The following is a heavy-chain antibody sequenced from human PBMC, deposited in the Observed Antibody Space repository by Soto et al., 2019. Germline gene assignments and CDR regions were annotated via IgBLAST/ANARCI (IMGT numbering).Heavy chain of an antibody. CDR1: GYTFTNYL. D-gene: IGHD2-2*01. CDR3: ARVPLYQPLIAFDI. Sequence: ASVKVSCKAFGYTFTNYLIHGVRQAPGQRLEWLGWINTGSGNTKYSQKFQGRVTITRDTSATTAYMELSSLRFEDTAVYYRARVPLYQPLIAFDIWGQGTMVTVSS. CDR2: INTGSGNT. J-gene: IGHJ3*02. V-gene: IGHV1-3*04.